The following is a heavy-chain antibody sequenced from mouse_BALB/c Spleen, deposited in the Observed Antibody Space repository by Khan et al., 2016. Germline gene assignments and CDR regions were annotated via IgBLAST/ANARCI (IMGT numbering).Heavy chain of an antibody. Sequence: QVQLKQSGAELARPGASVKLSCKASGYTFTDYYINWVKQRTGQGLEWIEEIYPGSGNTYYNEKFKGKATLTADKSSSTAYMQLSSLTSEDSAVYFCARSVYYGSYFDYWGQGTTLTVSS. CDR1: GYTFTDYY. J-gene: IGHJ2*01. CDR2: IYPGSGNT. D-gene: IGHD2-2*01. V-gene: IGHV1-77*01. CDR3: ARSVYYGSYFDY.